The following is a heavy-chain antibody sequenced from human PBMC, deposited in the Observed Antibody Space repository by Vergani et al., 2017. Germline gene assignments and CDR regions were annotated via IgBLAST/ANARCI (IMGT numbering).Heavy chain of an antibody. Sequence: EVRLVQSAAEVKRPGATVKISCKVFGYTFTDYYIHWVQQAPGKGLEWMGLVDPEDGDRIYSDRFQGRVTITADKSTDTVYMELRSLRPEDTAVYYCARRGLCCDSNPCYAGHDFDPWGQGTLVTVSS. D-gene: IGHD2-2*01. CDR3: ARRGLCCDSNPCYAGHDFDP. CDR2: VDPEDGDR. J-gene: IGHJ5*02. V-gene: IGHV1-69-2*01. CDR1: GYTFTDYY.